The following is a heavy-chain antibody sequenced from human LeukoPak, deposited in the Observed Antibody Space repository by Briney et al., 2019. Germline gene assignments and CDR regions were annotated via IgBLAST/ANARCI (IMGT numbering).Heavy chain of an antibody. V-gene: IGHV4-39*01. CDR1: GGSISSSSYY. Sequence: PSETLSLTCTVSGGSISSSSYYWGWIRQPPGKGLEWIGSIYYSGSTYYNPSLKSLVTISVDTSKNQFSLKLSSVTAADTAVYYCASGDSPFDYWGQGTLVTVSS. CDR3: ASGDSPFDY. D-gene: IGHD4-17*01. CDR2: IYYSGST. J-gene: IGHJ4*02.